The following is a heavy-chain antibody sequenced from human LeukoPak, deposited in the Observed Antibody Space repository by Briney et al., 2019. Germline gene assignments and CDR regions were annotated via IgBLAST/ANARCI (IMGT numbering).Heavy chain of an antibody. CDR2: IYYSGST. CDR3: ARAPYQLLNDY. J-gene: IGHJ4*02. V-gene: IGHV4-59*11. D-gene: IGHD2-2*01. Sequence: SETLSLTCTVSGGSISSHYWSWIRQPPGKGLEWIGYIYYSGSTNYNPSLKSRVTISVDTSKNQFSLTLSSVTAADTAVYYCARAPYQLLNDYWGQGTLVTVSS. CDR1: GGSISSHY.